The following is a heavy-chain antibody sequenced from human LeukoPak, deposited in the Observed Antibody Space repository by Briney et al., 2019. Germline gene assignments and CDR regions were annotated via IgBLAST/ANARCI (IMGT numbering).Heavy chain of an antibody. CDR3: AREAYSGSYWYYYYYYGMDV. CDR1: GFTLSSYW. J-gene: IGHJ6*02. D-gene: IGHD1-26*01. Sequence: PRGALRLSCAASGFTLSSYWMSWVRQAPGKELEWVANIKQDGREKYYVDSVKGRFTISRDNAKNSLYLQMNSLRAEDTAVYYCAREAYSGSYWYYYYYYGMDVWGQGTTVTVSS. V-gene: IGHV3-7*01. CDR2: IKQDGREK.